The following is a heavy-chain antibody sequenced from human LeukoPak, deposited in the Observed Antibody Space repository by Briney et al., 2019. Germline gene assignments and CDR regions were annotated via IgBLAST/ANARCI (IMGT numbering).Heavy chain of an antibody. V-gene: IGHV3-23*01. J-gene: IGHJ5*02. CDR1: GFIFNNYA. Sequence: GGSPRLSCAASGFIFNNYAMAWVRQAPGKGLEWVSAITGTAYKTYYADSVKGRFTISRDNSKNTLYLQMNTLRAEDTAIYYCAKNLRGNYDTLTAFDPWGPGTLVTVSS. CDR3: AKNLRGNYDTLTAFDP. D-gene: IGHD3-9*01. CDR2: ITGTAYKT.